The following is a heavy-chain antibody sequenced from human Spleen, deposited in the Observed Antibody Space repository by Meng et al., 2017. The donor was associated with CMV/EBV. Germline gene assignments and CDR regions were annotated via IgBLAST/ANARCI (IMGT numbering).Heavy chain of an antibody. Sequence: GGSLRLSCTASGFTFSSYWMHWVRQAPGKGLVWVSRSNNDGTITTYADSAQGRFTISRDNAKNTLYLQMNSLRAEDTAVYYCARRGYSSSSEGMDVWGQGTTVTVSS. J-gene: IGHJ6*02. CDR1: GFTFSSYW. V-gene: IGHV3-74*01. CDR2: SNNDGTIT. CDR3: ARRGYSSSSEGMDV. D-gene: IGHD6-6*01.